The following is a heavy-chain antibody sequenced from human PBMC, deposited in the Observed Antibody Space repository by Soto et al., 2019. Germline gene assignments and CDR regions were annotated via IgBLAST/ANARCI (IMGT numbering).Heavy chain of an antibody. CDR3: SHWGFF. CDR1: GFTFSSYA. V-gene: IGHV3-23*01. Sequence: GGSLRLSCAASGFTFSSYAMSWVRQAPGKGLEWISAISSSGGTTYYTDSVKGRFTISRDSSKNTLFLQMNSLRAEDTAVYYCSHWGFFWGRGTLVTVSS. CDR2: ISSSGGTT. J-gene: IGHJ4*02. D-gene: IGHD7-27*01.